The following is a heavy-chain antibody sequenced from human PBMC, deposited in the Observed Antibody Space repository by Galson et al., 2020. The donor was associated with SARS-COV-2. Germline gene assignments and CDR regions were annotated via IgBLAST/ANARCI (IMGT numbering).Heavy chain of an antibody. CDR3: ARGGSSISPTVGVYFGY. D-gene: IGHD6-6*01. V-gene: IGHV4-59*01. CDR1: GGSISSYY. Sequence: SETLSLTCTASGGSISSYYWRWIRQPPGKGLEWIGYIYYSGSTNYNPSLKSRVTISVDTSKNQSALKLSSVAAADTAVYYWARGGSSISPTVGVYFGYWGQGTRVTGSS. CDR2: IYYSGST. J-gene: IGHJ4*02.